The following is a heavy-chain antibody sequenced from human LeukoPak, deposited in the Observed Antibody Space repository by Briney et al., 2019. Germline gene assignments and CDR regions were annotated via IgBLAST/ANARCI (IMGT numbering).Heavy chain of an antibody. CDR1: GFTFSSYG. CDR3: AKGLRGIAVASAIDY. Sequence: PGGSLRLSCAASGFTFSSYGMHWVRQAPGKGLEWVAFMRYDGSNKYYADSVKGRFTISRDNSKNTLYLQMNSLRAEDTAVYYCAKGLRGIAVASAIDYWGQGTLVTVSS. J-gene: IGHJ4*02. D-gene: IGHD6-19*01. V-gene: IGHV3-30*02. CDR2: MRYDGSNK.